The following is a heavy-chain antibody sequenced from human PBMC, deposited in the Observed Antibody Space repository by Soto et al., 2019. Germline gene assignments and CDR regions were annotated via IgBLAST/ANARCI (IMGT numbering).Heavy chain of an antibody. Sequence: GGSLRLSCAASGFTFSSYGMHWVRQAPGKGLEWVAVISYGGSNKYYADSVKGRFTISRDNSKNTLYLQMNSLRAEDTAVYYCARSPYSVSYLAYFDYWGQGTLVTVSS. CDR1: GFTFSSYG. CDR2: ISYGGSNK. D-gene: IGHD1-26*01. CDR3: ARSPYSVSYLAYFDY. J-gene: IGHJ4*02. V-gene: IGHV3-30*03.